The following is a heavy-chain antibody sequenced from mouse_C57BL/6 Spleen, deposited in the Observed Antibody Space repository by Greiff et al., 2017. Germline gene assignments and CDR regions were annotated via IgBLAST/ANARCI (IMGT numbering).Heavy chain of an antibody. V-gene: IGHV1-52*01. Sequence: QVQLKQPGAELVRPGSSVKLSCKASGYTFTSYWMHWVKQRPIQGLEWIGNIDPSDSETHYNQKFKDKATLTVDKSSSTAYMQLSSLTSEDSAVYYCARWDWDGVDYWGQGTTLTVSS. CDR2: IDPSDSET. J-gene: IGHJ2*01. CDR3: ARWDWDGVDY. D-gene: IGHD4-1*01. CDR1: GYTFTSYW.